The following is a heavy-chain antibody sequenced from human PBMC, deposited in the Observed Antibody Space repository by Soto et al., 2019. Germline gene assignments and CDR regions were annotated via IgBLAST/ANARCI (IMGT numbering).Heavy chain of an antibody. D-gene: IGHD6-6*01. CDR2: IKQDGNEK. Sequence: PGGSLRLSCVASGFTLSNYWMSWVRQAPGKGLEWVANIKQDGNEKFYVESVRGRFTVSRDNAKNSLYLQMNSLRAEDTAVYYCARVASIAASYWGQGTLVTVSS. CDR1: GFTLSNYW. V-gene: IGHV3-7*05. CDR3: ARVASIAASY. J-gene: IGHJ4*02.